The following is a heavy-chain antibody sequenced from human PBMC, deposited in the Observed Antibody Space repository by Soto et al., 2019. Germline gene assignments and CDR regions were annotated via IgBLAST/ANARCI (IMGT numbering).Heavy chain of an antibody. CDR3: ARAGSGWEEPWLYFDY. Sequence: SETLSLTCTVSGGSISSYYWSWIRQPPGKGLEWIGYIYYSGSTNYNPSLKSRVTISVDTSKNQFYLKLSSVTAADTAVYYCARAGSGWEEPWLYFDYWGQGTLVTVSS. CDR2: IYYSGST. V-gene: IGHV4-59*01. D-gene: IGHD6-19*01. J-gene: IGHJ4*02. CDR1: GGSISSYY.